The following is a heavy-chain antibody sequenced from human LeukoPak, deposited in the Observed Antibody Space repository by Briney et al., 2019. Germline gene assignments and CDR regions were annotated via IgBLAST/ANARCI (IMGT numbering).Heavy chain of an antibody. D-gene: IGHD2-8*01. CDR2: IYYNGRT. CDR3: ARGPTNGCFL. J-gene: IGHJ4*02. V-gene: IGHV4-59*12. CDR1: GGSINNYY. Sequence: SETLSLTCTVSGGSINNYYWSWIRQPPGKGLEWIAYIYYNGRTNYNPSLESRVTISVDTSKNQFPLKLNSVTDADTAVYYCARGPTNGCFLWGQGTLVTVSS.